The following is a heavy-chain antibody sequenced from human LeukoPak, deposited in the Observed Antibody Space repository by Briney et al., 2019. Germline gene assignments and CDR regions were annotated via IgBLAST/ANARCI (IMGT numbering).Heavy chain of an antibody. V-gene: IGHV4-30-4*01. CDR3: ARHDYGDYAYFDY. CDR2: IYYSGST. Sequence: SETLSLTCTVSGGSISSGDYYWSWIRQPPGKGLEWIGYIYYSGSTYYNPSLKSRVTISVDTSKNQLSLKLSSVTAADTAVYYCARHDYGDYAYFDYWGQGTLVTVSS. J-gene: IGHJ4*02. CDR1: GGSISSGDYY. D-gene: IGHD4-17*01.